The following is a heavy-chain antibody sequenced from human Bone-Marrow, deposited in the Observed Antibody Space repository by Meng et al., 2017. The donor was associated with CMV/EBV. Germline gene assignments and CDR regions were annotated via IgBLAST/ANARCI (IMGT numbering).Heavy chain of an antibody. D-gene: IGHD3-16*01. V-gene: IGHV1-2*02. CDR1: GYTLTELS. CDR3: ASGRLLWGVNANWFDP. Sequence: ASVKVSCKVSGYTLTELSMHWVRQAPGQGLEWMGWINPNSGGTNYAQKFQGRVTMTRDTSISTAYMELSRLRSDDTAVYYCASGRLLWGVNANWFDPWGQGTLVTVSS. J-gene: IGHJ5*02. CDR2: INPNSGGT.